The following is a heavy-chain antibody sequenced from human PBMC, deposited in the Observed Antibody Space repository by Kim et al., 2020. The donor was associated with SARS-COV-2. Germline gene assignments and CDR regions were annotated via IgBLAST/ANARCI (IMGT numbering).Heavy chain of an antibody. V-gene: IGHV3-48*02. D-gene: IGHD3-16*01. Sequence: IYYAYSVQGRFPISRDNAKNSLFLQMNSLRDDDTALYYCVRDRMGDAFDFWGQGTMVTVSS. J-gene: IGHJ3*01. CDR2: I. CDR3: VRDRMGDAFDF.